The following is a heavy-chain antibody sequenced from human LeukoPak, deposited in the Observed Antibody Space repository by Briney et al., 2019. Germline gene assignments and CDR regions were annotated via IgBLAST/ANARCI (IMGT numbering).Heavy chain of an antibody. CDR1: GFTVSNKY. CDR3: AREMYCSGGSCYGDAFDI. J-gene: IGHJ3*02. CDR2: IYSGGRT. V-gene: IGHV3-66*01. Sequence: GGSLRLSCAASGFTVSNKYMSWVRQAPGRGLEWVSVIYSGGRTYYSDSVKGRFSISRDKSKNTMYLQMNSLRGEHTALHFCAREMYCSGGSCYGDAFDIWGQGTMVTVSS. D-gene: IGHD2-15*01.